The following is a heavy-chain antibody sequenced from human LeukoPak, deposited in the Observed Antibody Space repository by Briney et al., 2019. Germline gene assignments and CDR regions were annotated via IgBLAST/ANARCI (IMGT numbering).Heavy chain of an antibody. Sequence: GGSLRLSCDASGFAFRDYVMHWVPQAPGKGLEWVAYIRSDGISTYYADSVKGRFTISRDNSKNSLYLQMNSLRAEDTAVYYCARAGSTFDYWGQGTLVTVSS. CDR3: ARAGSTFDY. D-gene: IGHD5/OR15-5a*01. CDR2: IRSDGIST. J-gene: IGHJ4*02. V-gene: IGHV3-30*02. CDR1: GFAFRDYV.